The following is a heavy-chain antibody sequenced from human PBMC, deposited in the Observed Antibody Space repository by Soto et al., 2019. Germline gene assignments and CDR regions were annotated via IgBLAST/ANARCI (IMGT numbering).Heavy chain of an antibody. CDR1: GGSISSYF. Sequence: SETLSLTCTVSGGSISSYFWSWIRQPPGKGLEWIGYIYYTGSTNYNPSLKSRVTISVDTSKNQFSLQLSSVTAADTAVYYCANFHWYFDLWGRGTLVT. J-gene: IGHJ2*01. V-gene: IGHV4-59*01. CDR2: IYYTGST. CDR3: ANFHWYFDL.